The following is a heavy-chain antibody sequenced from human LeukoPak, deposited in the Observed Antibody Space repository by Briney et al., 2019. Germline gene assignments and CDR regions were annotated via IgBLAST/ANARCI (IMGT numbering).Heavy chain of an antibody. CDR3: ARDYCSGTSCLFDY. D-gene: IGHD2-2*01. Sequence: PSETLSLTCTVSGGSVSSGSYYWSWIRQPPGKGLEWIGYIYYSGSTNYNPSLKSRVTISVDTSKNQFSLKLSSVTAADTAVYYCARDYCSGTSCLFDYWGQGTLVTVSS. CDR2: IYYSGST. J-gene: IGHJ4*02. V-gene: IGHV4-61*01. CDR1: GGSVSSGSYY.